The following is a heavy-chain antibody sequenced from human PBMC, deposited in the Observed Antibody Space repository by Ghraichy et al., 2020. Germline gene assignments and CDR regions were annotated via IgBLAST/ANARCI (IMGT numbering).Heavy chain of an antibody. Sequence: SETLSLTCTVSGGSISSYYWSWIRQPPGKGLEWIGYIYYSGSTNYNPSLKSRVTISVDTSKNQFSLKLSSVTAADTAVYYCARVREYNWNPGWFDPWGQGTLVTVSS. J-gene: IGHJ5*02. CDR2: IYYSGST. V-gene: IGHV4-59*01. D-gene: IGHD1-20*01. CDR3: ARVREYNWNPGWFDP. CDR1: GGSISSYY.